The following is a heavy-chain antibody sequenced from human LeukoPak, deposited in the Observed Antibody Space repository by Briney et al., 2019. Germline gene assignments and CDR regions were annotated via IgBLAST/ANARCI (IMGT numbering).Heavy chain of an antibody. Sequence: GGSLRLSCAASGFTFDDYGMSWVRQAPGKGLEWVSGINWNGGSTGYADSVKGRFTISRDNAKNSLYLQMSSLRVEDTAIYYCARDYVWGSSESDYWGQGTLVTVSS. V-gene: IGHV3-20*04. D-gene: IGHD7-27*01. CDR2: INWNGGST. CDR1: GFTFDDYG. CDR3: ARDYVWGSSESDY. J-gene: IGHJ4*02.